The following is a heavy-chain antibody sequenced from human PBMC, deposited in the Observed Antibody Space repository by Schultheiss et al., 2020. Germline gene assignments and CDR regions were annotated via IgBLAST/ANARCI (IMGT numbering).Heavy chain of an antibody. J-gene: IGHJ3*02. V-gene: IGHV4-61*05. CDR3: ARDNWGQGRGAFDI. CDR1: GGSISSSSYY. D-gene: IGHD7-27*01. Sequence: SQTLSLTCTVSGGSISSSSYYWGWIRQPPGKGLEWIGYMFYSGSTNYNPSLNSRVTISVDMSKNQFSLKLNSVTAADTAVYYCARDNWGQGRGAFDIWGQGTMVTVSS. CDR2: MFYSGST.